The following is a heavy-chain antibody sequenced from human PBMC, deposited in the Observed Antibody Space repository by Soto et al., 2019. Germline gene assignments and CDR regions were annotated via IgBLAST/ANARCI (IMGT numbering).Heavy chain of an antibody. CDR3: TKLGFPGAIYSDY. D-gene: IGHD2-2*02. Sequence: GESLKISCKVSGYNFTAFWLGWVRQMPGKGLEWMANIHPLDSEANYGPSFQGQVTISADKSITTAFLHWSNLKASDTGVYFCTKLGFPGAIYSDYCGQRSLVTVS. V-gene: IGHV5-51*01. CDR1: GYNFTAFW. CDR2: IHPLDSEA. J-gene: IGHJ4*02.